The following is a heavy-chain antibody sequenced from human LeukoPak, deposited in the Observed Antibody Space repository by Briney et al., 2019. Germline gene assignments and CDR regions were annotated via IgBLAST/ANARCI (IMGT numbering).Heavy chain of an antibody. D-gene: IGHD1-20*01. CDR3: ARALRARITGTTASVYGMDV. CDR2: IYYSGST. J-gene: IGHJ6*02. CDR1: GGSISSYY. Sequence: PSETLSLTCTVSGGSISSYYWSWIRQPPGKGLEWIGYIYYSGSTNYNPSLKSRVTISVDTSKNQFSLKLSSVTAADTAVYYCARALRARITGTTASVYGMDVWGQRTTVTVSS. V-gene: IGHV4-59*01.